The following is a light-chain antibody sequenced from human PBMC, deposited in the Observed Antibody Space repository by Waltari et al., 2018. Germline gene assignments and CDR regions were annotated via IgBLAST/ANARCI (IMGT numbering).Light chain of an antibody. Sequence: DIVMTQSPDSLAVSLGERATINCKSSQGVLYSPNSKNYLAWYQQKPGPPPKLLIYWASTRESGVPDRFSGSGSGTDFTLTISSLQAEDVAVYYCHQYYATPWTFGQGTKLEIK. CDR1: QGVLYSPNSKNY. V-gene: IGKV4-1*01. CDR2: WAS. J-gene: IGKJ1*01. CDR3: HQYYATPWT.